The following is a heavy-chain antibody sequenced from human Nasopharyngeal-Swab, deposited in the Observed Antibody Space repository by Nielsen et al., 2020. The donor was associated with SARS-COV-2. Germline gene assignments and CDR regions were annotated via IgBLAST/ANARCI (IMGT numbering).Heavy chain of an antibody. CDR1: GFTFSSYA. D-gene: IGHD2-15*01. V-gene: IGHV3-23*01. J-gene: IGHJ6*02. CDR2: ISGSGGST. Sequence: GGSLRLSCAASGFTFSSYAMSWVRQAPGKGLEWVSAISGSGGSTYYADSVKGRFTISRDNSKNTLYLQMNSLRAEDTAVYYCAKMGGGSKFDYYYYGMDVWGQGTTVTVSS. CDR3: AKMGGGSKFDYYYYGMDV.